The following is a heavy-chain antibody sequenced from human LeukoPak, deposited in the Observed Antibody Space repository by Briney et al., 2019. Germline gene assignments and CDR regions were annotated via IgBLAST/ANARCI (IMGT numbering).Heavy chain of an antibody. V-gene: IGHV3-23*01. Sequence: PGGSLRLSCEASGFPFKNYAMIWVRQAPGEGLQWVTAISAGGGDNTHYTDSVKGRFTISRDNSKNTLYLQMNSLRAEDTAVYYCARDRSSGYRSYYYGMDVWGQGTTVTVSS. CDR3: ARDRSSGYRSYYYGMDV. CDR1: GFPFKNYA. CDR2: ISAGGGDNT. J-gene: IGHJ6*02. D-gene: IGHD3-22*01.